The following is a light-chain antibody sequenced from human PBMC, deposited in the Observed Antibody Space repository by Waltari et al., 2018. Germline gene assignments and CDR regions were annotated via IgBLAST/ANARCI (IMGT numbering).Light chain of an antibody. CDR3: QQGNSYPWT. CDR2: YAN. CDR1: QGISSY. J-gene: IGKJ1*01. V-gene: IGKV1-13*02. Sequence: IQMSQSPSSLSASVGDRVTITCRASQGISSYLNWYQQKPGTAPKLLIYYANSLASGVPSRFGGSGSGTEFTLTISSLQPEDFATYYCQQGNSYPWTFGQGTKVEIK.